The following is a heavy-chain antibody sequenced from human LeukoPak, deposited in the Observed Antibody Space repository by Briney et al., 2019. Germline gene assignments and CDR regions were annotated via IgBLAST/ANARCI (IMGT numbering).Heavy chain of an antibody. CDR2: IYTSGST. D-gene: IGHD3-22*01. Sequence: SETLSLTCTVSGGSISSGSYYWSWIRQPAGKGLEWIGRIYTSGSTNYNPSLKSRVTISVDTSKNQFSLKLSSVTAADTAVYYCARDTFSTDSSGYYRPFDYWGQGTLVTVSS. J-gene: IGHJ4*02. CDR3: ARDTFSTDSSGYYRPFDY. CDR1: GGSISSGSYY. V-gene: IGHV4-61*02.